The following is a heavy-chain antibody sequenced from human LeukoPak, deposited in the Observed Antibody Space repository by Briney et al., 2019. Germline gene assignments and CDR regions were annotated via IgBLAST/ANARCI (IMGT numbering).Heavy chain of an antibody. D-gene: IGHD4-17*01. Sequence: GGSLTLSCVASGFTFGSYWMTWVRQAPGKGLEWVANIQPDGSQGLYVDSVKGRFIISRDNAKKSLYLQMNSLRAEDTAVYYCTRDPLYGALDSWGQGTLVTVSS. J-gene: IGHJ4*02. CDR1: GFTFGSYW. V-gene: IGHV3-7*01. CDR3: TRDPLYGALDS. CDR2: IQPDGSQG.